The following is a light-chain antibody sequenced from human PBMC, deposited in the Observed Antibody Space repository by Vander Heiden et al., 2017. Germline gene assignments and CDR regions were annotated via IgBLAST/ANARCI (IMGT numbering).Light chain of an antibody. Sequence: SYELTKPPSVSVPPGLAASITCSGDKLGDKFVSWYQHKPGQSPVLVMYQDRRRPSGIPDRFAASHSGNTATLTIGDIQAMDEADYYCQAWDSSILYVFGSGTKVTVL. CDR1: KLGDKF. V-gene: IGLV3-1*01. CDR3: QAWDSSILYV. J-gene: IGLJ1*01. CDR2: QDR.